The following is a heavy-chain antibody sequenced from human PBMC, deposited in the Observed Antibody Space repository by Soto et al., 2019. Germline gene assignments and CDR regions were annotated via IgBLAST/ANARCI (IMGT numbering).Heavy chain of an antibody. CDR2: ISGTSSDT. D-gene: IGHD3-9*01. J-gene: IGHJ5*02. V-gene: IGHV3-11*06. CDR1: GSTFSDYY. Sequence: GGSLRLSCAASGSTFSDYYMNWLRQAPGKGLEWVSYISGTSSDTYYADSVRGRFTISRDNAKNSLYLQMNSLRAEDTAVYYCVKDARLASSWGLGTLVTVSS. CDR3: VKDARLASS.